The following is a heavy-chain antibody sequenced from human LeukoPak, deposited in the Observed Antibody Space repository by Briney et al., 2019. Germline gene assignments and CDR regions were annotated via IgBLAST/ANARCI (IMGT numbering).Heavy chain of an antibody. J-gene: IGHJ3*02. Sequence: ASVKVSCKASGYTFTGYYMHWVRQAPGQGLEWMGWINPNSGGTNYAQKFQGRVTMTRDTSISTAYMELSRLRSDDTAVDYCARGRGGGYSSSWYPDLDIWGQGTMVTVSS. CDR1: GYTFTGYY. V-gene: IGHV1-2*02. CDR3: ARGRGGGYSSSWYPDLDI. D-gene: IGHD6-13*01. CDR2: INPNSGGT.